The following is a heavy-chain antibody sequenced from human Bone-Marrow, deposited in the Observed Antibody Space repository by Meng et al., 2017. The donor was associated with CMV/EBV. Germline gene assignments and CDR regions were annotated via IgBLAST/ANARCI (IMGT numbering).Heavy chain of an antibody. CDR1: GFTFSSYA. Sequence: GGSLRLSCAASGFTFSSYAMHWVRQAPGKGLEWVAVISYDGSNKYYADSVKGRFTISRDNSKNTLYLQMNSLRAEDTAVYYCARVGSSRGYYFDYWGQRTLVTVSS. J-gene: IGHJ4*02. V-gene: IGHV3-30-3*01. CDR2: ISYDGSNK. D-gene: IGHD1-26*01. CDR3: ARVGSSRGYYFDY.